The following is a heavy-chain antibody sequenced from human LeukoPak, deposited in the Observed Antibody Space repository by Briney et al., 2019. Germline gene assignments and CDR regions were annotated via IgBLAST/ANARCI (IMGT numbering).Heavy chain of an antibody. Sequence: ASVKVSCKASGGTFSSYAISWVRQAPGQGLEWMGRIIPIFGAANYAQKLQGRVTITADKSTSTAYMELSSLRSEDTAVYYCARSLSPDIVVVPAAIETADYYYYYMDVWGKGTTVTVSS. CDR1: GGTFSSYA. J-gene: IGHJ6*03. CDR2: IIPIFGAA. D-gene: IGHD2-2*01. V-gene: IGHV1-69*06. CDR3: ARSLSPDIVVVPAAIETADYYYYYMDV.